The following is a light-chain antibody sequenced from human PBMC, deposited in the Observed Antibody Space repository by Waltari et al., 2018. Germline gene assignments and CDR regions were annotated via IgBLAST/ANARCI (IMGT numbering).Light chain of an antibody. V-gene: IGKV3-11*01. CDR1: QSVSSF. J-gene: IGKJ1*01. CDR2: DAS. CDR3: QQYNSFWT. Sequence: DIVLTQSPATVSLSPGERATLSCRTSQSVSSFVAWYHQKPGQPPRLLIADASNRASGISDRITASGSGLDFTLTISSLQPDDFATYYCQQYNSFWTFGQGTKVEIK.